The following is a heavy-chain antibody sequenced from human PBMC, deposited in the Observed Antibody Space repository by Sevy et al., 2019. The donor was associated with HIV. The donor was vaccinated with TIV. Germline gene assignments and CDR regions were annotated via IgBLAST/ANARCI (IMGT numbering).Heavy chain of an antibody. CDR3: ATASGSYQLRGDAFDI. Sequence: ASVKVSCKVSGYTLTELSMHWVRQAPGKGLEWMGGFDPEDGETIYAQKFQGRVTMTEDTSTDTAYMELSSLRSEDTAVYYCATASGSYQLRGDAFDIWGQGTMVTV. J-gene: IGHJ3*02. V-gene: IGHV1-24*01. CDR2: FDPEDGET. D-gene: IGHD1-26*01. CDR1: GYTLTELS.